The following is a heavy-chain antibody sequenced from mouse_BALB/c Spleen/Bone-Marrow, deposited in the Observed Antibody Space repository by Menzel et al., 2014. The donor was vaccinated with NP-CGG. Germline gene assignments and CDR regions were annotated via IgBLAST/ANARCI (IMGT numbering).Heavy chain of an antibody. J-gene: IGHJ2*01. D-gene: IGHD3-3*01. CDR2: IRNKANGYTT. CDR3: ARDIGRFLLDY. CDR1: GFTFTDYY. Sequence: EVKLVESGGGLVQPGGSLRLSCATSGFTFTDYYMNWVRQPPGKALEWLGFIRNKANGYTTEYSASVKGRFTISRDNSQSILYLQMNTLRAEDSATYYCARDIGRFLLDYWGQDTTLTVSS. V-gene: IGHV7-3*02.